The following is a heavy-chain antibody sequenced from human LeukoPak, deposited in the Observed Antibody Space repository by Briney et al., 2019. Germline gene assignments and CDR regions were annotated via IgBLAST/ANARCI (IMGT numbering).Heavy chain of an antibody. D-gene: IGHD6-19*01. V-gene: IGHV3-21*01. CDR3: ARVGYSSGWYFDY. J-gene: IGHJ4*02. CDR2: ISSTSSYI. Sequence: GGSLRLSCAASGFTFSTYSMNWVRRAPGKGLEWVSSISSTSSYIYYADSVKGRFTISRDNAQKSLYLQMNSLRAEDTAVYYCARVGYSSGWYFDYWGQGTLVTVSS. CDR1: GFTFSTYS.